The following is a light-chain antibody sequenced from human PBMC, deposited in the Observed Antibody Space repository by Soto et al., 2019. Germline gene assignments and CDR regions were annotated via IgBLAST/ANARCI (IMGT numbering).Light chain of an antibody. J-gene: IGKJ4*01. CDR2: GAS. Sequence: EIEMTQSPATLSVSPGERATLSCRASDSINYNLAWYQQKPGQPPRLLIYGASTRATGIPARFSGSGSGTEFTLTISSLQSEDFAVYYCQQYHNWPPLTFGGGTKVEI. CDR1: DSINYN. CDR3: QQYHNWPPLT. V-gene: IGKV3-15*01.